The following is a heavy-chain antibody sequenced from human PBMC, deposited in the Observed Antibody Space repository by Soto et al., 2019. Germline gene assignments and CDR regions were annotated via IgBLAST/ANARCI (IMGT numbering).Heavy chain of an antibody. CDR3: ARNQFYGGSAGGFDY. CDR2: ISDSGGRT. V-gene: IGHV3-23*01. J-gene: IGHJ4*02. D-gene: IGHD4-17*01. Sequence: EAQLLESGGGLVQPGGSLRLSCAASGFTFSGYAMSWVRQAPGKGLEWVSAISDSGGRTYYTDSVKGRFTISRDNSKNTLYLQMNSLRAEDTAVYYCARNQFYGGSAGGFDYWGQGTLVTVSS. CDR1: GFTFSGYA.